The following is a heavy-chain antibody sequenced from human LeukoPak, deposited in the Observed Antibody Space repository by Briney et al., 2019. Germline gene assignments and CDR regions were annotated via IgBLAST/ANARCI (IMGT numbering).Heavy chain of an antibody. Sequence: PGGSLRLSCAASGFSFSNYWMHWVRHAPGKGLVWVTRMNSDGSATYYADSVQGRFTISRDNAKNTLCLQMNSLRAEDTAMYFCAKGPNYFDSWGQGTLVTVSS. V-gene: IGHV3-74*01. CDR2: MNSDGSAT. J-gene: IGHJ4*02. CDR3: AKGPNYFDS. CDR1: GFSFSNYW.